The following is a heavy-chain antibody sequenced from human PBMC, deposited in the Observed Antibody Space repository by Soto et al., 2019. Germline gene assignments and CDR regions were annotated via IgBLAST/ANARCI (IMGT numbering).Heavy chain of an antibody. CDR3: AKDAVSGDGIWLLDS. J-gene: IGHJ4*02. CDR1: GFTFTNYA. V-gene: IGHV3-23*01. CDR2: LLRSGSTT. Sequence: GGSLRLSCAASGFTFTNYAMTWARQAPGKGLEWVSSLLRSGSTTYYADSVKGRFTISSDISANSLYLQMDSLRAEDTAVYYCAKDAVSGDGIWLLDSWGQGTVITVSS. D-gene: IGHD4-17*01.